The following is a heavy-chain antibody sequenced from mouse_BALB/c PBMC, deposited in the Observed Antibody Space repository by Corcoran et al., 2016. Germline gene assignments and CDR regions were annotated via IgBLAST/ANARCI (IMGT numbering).Heavy chain of an antibody. J-gene: IGHJ2*01. CDR2: IYPGSGNT. CDR1: GYTFTDYY. CDR3: ATTVVDY. D-gene: IGHD1-1*01. Sequence: QVQLQQSGAELARPGASVKLSCKASGYTFTDYYINWVKQRTGQGLEWIGEIYPGSGNTYYNEKFKGKATLTADKSSSTAYMQLSSLTSKDSAVYFCATTVVDYWGQGTTLTVSS. V-gene: IGHV1-77*01.